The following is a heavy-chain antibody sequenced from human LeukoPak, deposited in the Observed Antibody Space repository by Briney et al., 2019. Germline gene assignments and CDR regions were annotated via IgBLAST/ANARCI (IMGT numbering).Heavy chain of an antibody. V-gene: IGHV3-23*01. J-gene: IGHJ3*02. Sequence: GGSLRLSCAASGFTFSSYAMSWVRQAPGKGLEWVSGIGGSGDSTYYADSVKGRFTISRDNSKNTLYLQMNSLRAEDTAVYYCARDPYSSGYLFAFDIWGQGTMVTVSS. CDR2: IGGSGDST. CDR1: GFTFSSYA. D-gene: IGHD6-19*01. CDR3: ARDPYSSGYLFAFDI.